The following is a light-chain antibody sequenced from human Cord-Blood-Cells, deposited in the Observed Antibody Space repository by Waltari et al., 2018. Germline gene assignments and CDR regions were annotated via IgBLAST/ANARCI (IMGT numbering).Light chain of an antibody. Sequence: QSVLTQPPSASGTPGQRVTISCSGSSSNIRSNYVYWYQQLPGTAPKLLIYRNNQRPSGVPDRFSGSKSGTSASLAISGLRSEDEADYYCAAWDDSLSVWVFGGGNKLTVL. V-gene: IGLV1-47*01. CDR1: SSNIRSNY. CDR3: AAWDDSLSVWV. CDR2: RNN. J-gene: IGLJ3*02.